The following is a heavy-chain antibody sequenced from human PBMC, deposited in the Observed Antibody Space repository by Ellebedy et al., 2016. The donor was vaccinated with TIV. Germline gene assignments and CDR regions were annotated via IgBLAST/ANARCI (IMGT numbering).Heavy chain of an antibody. CDR3: ARTFYYDSSGYPLFDY. J-gene: IGHJ4*02. V-gene: IGHV4-59*08. CDR1: GGSISNYY. Sequence: MPSETLSLTCTVSGGSISNYYWSLIRQPPGKGLEWIGYIYYSGSTNYNPSLKSRVTISVDTSKNQFSLKLSSVTAADTAVYYCARTFYYDSSGYPLFDYWGQGTLVTVSS. D-gene: IGHD3-22*01. CDR2: IYYSGST.